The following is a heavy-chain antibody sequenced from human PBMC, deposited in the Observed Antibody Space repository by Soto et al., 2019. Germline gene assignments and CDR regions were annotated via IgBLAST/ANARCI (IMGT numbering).Heavy chain of an antibody. J-gene: IGHJ6*03. Sequence: ASVKVSCKVSGYTLTELSMHWVRQAPGKGLEWMEGIDPESGKTIYAQKFQGRVTMTRNTSISTAYMELSSLRSEDTAVYYCARVSYGDYVHYYMDVWGKGTTDTVSS. D-gene: IGHD4-17*01. CDR1: GYTLTELS. CDR3: ARVSYGDYVHYYMDV. CDR2: IDPESGKT. V-gene: IGHV1-24*01.